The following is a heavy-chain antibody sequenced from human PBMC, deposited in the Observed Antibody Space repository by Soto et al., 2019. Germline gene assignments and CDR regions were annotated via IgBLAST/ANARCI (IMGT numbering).Heavy chain of an antibody. D-gene: IGHD2-8*01. V-gene: IGHV3-30-3*01. Sequence: PGGSLRLSCAASGFSFSDYALHWVRQAPGKGLEWESVIAHDGTDKYYADSVKGRFTISRDNSKNIFYVQMNSLRTEDSAVYYCARGDFYGTNGYQSAGIDYWGQGTPVTVS. J-gene: IGHJ4*02. CDR3: ARGDFYGTNGYQSAGIDY. CDR1: GFSFSDYA. CDR2: IAHDGTDK.